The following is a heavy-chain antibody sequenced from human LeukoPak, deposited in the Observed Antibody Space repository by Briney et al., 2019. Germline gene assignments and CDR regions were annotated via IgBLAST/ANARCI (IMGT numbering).Heavy chain of an antibody. D-gene: IGHD6-19*01. CDR3: ARLVRSSGWSFDL. J-gene: IGHJ2*01. Sequence: GGSLRLSCAASGFTFSSYSMNWVRQAPGKGLEWVSSISSSSSYIYYADSVKGRFTISRDNAKNSLYLQMNSLRAEDTAVYYCARLVRSSGWSFDLWGRGTLVTVSS. CDR2: ISSSSSYI. CDR1: GFTFSSYS. V-gene: IGHV3-21*01.